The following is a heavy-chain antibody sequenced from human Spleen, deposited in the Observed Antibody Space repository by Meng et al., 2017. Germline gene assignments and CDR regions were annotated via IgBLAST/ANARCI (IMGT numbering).Heavy chain of an antibody. CDR3: ARARYSSSWDDGFAV. CDR2: IYPHNSET. V-gene: IGHV5-51*01. Sequence: GESLKISCQGSGSRSAFYWIGWVRQVPGKGLEWMGIIYPHNSETKYNPSFQGHVTISADRSINTAYLQWSSLRTSDTAIYYCARARYSSSWDDGFAVWGQGTKVTVSS. J-gene: IGHJ3*01. D-gene: IGHD6-13*01. CDR1: GSRSAFYW.